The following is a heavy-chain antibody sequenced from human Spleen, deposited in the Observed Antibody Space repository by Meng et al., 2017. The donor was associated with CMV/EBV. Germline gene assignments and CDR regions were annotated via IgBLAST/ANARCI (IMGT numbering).Heavy chain of an antibody. V-gene: IGHV4-4*08. D-gene: IGHD1/OR15-1a*01. CDR3: AAPGNKFSYADLDY. CDR1: GFTFSSYA. J-gene: IGHJ4*02. CDR2: IYDSGSA. Sequence: GSLRLSCAASGFTFSSYAMSWVRQAPGKGLEWIGNIYDSGSADYSPSLKSRVTISLDTSKKQLPLNLPSLTVADTAVYFCAAPGNKFSYADLDYWGQGILVTVSS.